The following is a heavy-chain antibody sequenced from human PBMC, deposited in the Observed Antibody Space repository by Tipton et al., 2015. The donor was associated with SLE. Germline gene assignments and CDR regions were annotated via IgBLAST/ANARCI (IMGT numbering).Heavy chain of an antibody. V-gene: IGHV4-59*08. J-gene: IGHJ5*02. D-gene: IGHD3-22*01. CDR1: GDSISSYY. CDR2: MFDTGST. Sequence: TLSLTCTVSGDSISSYYLTWIRQPPGRRLEWIAYMFDTGSTKYNPSLKSRLTISVDTSKNQFSLRLHSVTPADTAVYYCARLEIVTMIEGYKVWGFDPWGQGTLVTVSS. CDR3: ARLEIVTMIEGYKVWGFDP.